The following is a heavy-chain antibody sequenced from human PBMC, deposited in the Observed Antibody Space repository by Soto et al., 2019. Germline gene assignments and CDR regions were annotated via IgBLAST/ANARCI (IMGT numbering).Heavy chain of an antibody. D-gene: IGHD2-15*01. Sequence: ASVKVSCKASGYTFTSYDINWVRRATGQGLEWMGWMNPNSGNTGYAQKFQGRVTMTRNTSISTAYMELSSLRSEDTAVYYCARDCSGGSCLDYWGQGTLVTVSS. CDR3: ARDCSGGSCLDY. V-gene: IGHV1-8*01. CDR2: MNPNSGNT. J-gene: IGHJ4*03. CDR1: GYTFTSYD.